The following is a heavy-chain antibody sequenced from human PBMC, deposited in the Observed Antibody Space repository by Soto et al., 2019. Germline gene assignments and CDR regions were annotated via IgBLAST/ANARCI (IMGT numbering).Heavy chain of an antibody. V-gene: IGHV3-64*01. J-gene: IGHJ5*02. D-gene: IGHD3-3*01. CDR2: INNGGNT. CDR1: GFTFSSYA. CDR3: AKDREYDFWSGYYAFDP. Sequence: PGGSLRLSCAASGFTFSSYAIHWVRQAPGKGLEFVSAINNGGNTYYANSVKGRFTISRDNSKNTLYLQMNSLRAEDTAVYYCAKDREYDFWSGYYAFDPWGQGTLVTVSS.